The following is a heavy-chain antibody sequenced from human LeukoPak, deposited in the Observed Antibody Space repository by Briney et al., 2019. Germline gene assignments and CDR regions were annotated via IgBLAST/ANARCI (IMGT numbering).Heavy chain of an antibody. CDR2: TTNTGSPR. CDR1: GFTFSDYY. V-gene: IGHV3-11*04. Sequence: GGSLRLSCAASGFTFSDYYMSWIRQAPGQGLEWVSYTTNTGSPRYYADSVKGRFTISRDNAKNSLSLQMNSLSVDDTAVYYCARERRGWAAGSGADGFDIWGQGTMVTVS. J-gene: IGHJ3*02. CDR3: ARERRGWAAGSGADGFDI. D-gene: IGHD3-10*01.